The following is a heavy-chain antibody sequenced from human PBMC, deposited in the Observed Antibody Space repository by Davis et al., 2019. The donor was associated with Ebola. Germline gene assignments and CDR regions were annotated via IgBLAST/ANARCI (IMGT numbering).Heavy chain of an antibody. Sequence: GEPLKIPCAASGFTFSDYYMSWIRQAPGKGLEWVSYISGSGTTFYCADSVKGRFTISRDNSKNTLYLQMNSLRAEDTAVYYCARDSGSYYVDAFDIWGQGTMVTVSS. CDR1: GFTFSDYY. V-gene: IGHV3-11*04. J-gene: IGHJ3*02. CDR2: ISGSGTTF. CDR3: ARDSGSYYVDAFDI. D-gene: IGHD1-26*01.